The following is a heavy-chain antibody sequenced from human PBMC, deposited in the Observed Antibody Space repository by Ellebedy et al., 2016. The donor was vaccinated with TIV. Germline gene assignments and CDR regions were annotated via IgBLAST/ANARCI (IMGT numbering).Heavy chain of an antibody. J-gene: IGHJ4*02. D-gene: IGHD5-12*01. V-gene: IGHV4-61*03. Sequence: MPSETLSLTCTISSGPVISREFFWGWIRQPPGQGLEWIGYAHYSATPNYNPSLESRVSMSVDTSKSRLSLSLPSVTAADPAVYYCARSRPGWLKPVFDYWGQGILVTVSS. CDR2: AHYSATP. CDR1: SGPVISREFF. CDR3: ARSRPGWLKPVFDY.